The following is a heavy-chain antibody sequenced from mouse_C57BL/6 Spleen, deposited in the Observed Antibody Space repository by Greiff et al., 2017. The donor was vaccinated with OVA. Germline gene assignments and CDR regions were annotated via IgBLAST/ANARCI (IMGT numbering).Heavy chain of an antibody. CDR2: INPYNGDT. D-gene: IGHD2-10*01. CDR1: GYSFTGYF. V-gene: IGHV1-20*01. Sequence: VQLQQSGPELVKPGDSVKISCKASGYSFTGYFMNWVMQSHGKSLEWIGRINPYNGDTFYNQKFKGKATLTVDKASSTAHMELRSLTSEDSAFYYSAREGASYYAPYFDVWGTGTTVTVSS. CDR3: AREGASYYAPYFDV. J-gene: IGHJ1*03.